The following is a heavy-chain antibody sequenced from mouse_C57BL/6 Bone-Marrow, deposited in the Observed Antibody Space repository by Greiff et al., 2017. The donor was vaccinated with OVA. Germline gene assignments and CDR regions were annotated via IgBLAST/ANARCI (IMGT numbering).Heavy chain of an antibody. D-gene: IGHD2-4*01. J-gene: IGHJ2*01. CDR2: INPSSGYT. CDR1: GYTFTSYW. V-gene: IGHV1-7*01. CDR3: ARGKTRNYDYEY. Sequence: VQLQQSGAELAKPGASVKLSCKASGYTFTSYWMHWVKQRPGQGLEWIGYINPSSGYTKYNQKFKDKATLTADKSSSTAYLPLSSLTYEDSAVYYCARGKTRNYDYEYGGQGTTLTVSS.